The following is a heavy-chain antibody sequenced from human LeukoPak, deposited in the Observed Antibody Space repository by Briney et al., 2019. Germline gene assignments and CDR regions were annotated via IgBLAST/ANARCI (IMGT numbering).Heavy chain of an antibody. J-gene: IGHJ4*02. V-gene: IGHV3-30-3*01. CDR1: GFTFSSYA. CDR2: ISYDGSNK. Sequence: PGGSLRLSCAASGFTFSSYAMHWVRQAPGKGLEWVAVISYDGSNKYYADSVKGRFTISRDNSKNTLYLQMNSLRAEDTAVYYRARDHGYWGQGTLVTVSS. CDR3: ARDHGY.